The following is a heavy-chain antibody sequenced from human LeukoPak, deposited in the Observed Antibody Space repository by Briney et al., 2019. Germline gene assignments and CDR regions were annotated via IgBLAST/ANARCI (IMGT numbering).Heavy chain of an antibody. J-gene: IGHJ4*02. D-gene: IGHD6-19*01. V-gene: IGHV4-59*12. Sequence: SETLSLTCTVSGGSISSYYWSWIRQPPGKGLEWIGYIFYSGSTNYNPSLKSRVTISVDTSKNQLSLKLSSVTAADTAMYYCARAAEYSSGWYLFDFWGQGILVTVSA. CDR1: GGSISSYY. CDR3: ARAAEYSSGWYLFDF. CDR2: IFYSGST.